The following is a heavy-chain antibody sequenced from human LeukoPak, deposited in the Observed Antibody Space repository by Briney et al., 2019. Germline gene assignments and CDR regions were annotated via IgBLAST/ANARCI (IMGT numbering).Heavy chain of an antibody. CDR1: GSSFTSYW. Sequence: GESLNSSCKASGSSFTSYWIRWVGQMPGKGLEWMGIIYTGDSNTRYSPSFQVQVTISADKSISTAYLQWSSLKASDTAMYYCARNGHSSSWSYGYWGQGTLVTVSS. V-gene: IGHV5-51*01. J-gene: IGHJ4*02. D-gene: IGHD6-13*01. CDR3: ARNGHSSSWSYGY. CDR2: IYTGDSNT.